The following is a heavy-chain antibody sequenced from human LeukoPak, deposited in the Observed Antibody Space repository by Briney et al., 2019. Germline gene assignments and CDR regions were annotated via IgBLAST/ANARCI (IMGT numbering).Heavy chain of an antibody. CDR1: GFIFSSHG. CDR3: AKDDDWGRYKH. D-gene: IGHD3-16*01. V-gene: IGHV3-23*01. CDR2: ISPSGDIT. J-gene: IGHJ1*01. Sequence: GGSLRLSCAGSGFIFSSHGMNWVRQAPGKELEWVSGISPSGDITYYTDSVRGRFTISRDNFKNTLSLQVNSLRAEDTAMYYCAKDDDWGRYKHWGQGTLVTVSS.